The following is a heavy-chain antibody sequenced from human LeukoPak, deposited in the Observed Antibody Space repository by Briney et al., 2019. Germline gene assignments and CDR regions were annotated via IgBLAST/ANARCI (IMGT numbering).Heavy chain of an antibody. D-gene: IGHD4-17*01. J-gene: IGHJ4*02. CDR1: GFTFSNAW. Sequence: GGSLRLSCAASGFTFSNAWMSWVRQAPGKGLEWVGRIKSKTDGGTTDYAAPVKGRFTISRDDSKITLYLQMNSLKTEDTAVYYCTTDYGDGENFDYWGQGTLVTVSS. V-gene: IGHV3-15*01. CDR3: TTDYGDGENFDY. CDR2: IKSKTDGGTT.